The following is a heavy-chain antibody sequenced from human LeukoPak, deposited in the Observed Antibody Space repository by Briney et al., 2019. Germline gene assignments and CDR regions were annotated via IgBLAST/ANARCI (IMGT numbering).Heavy chain of an antibody. CDR2: IYISGST. Sequence: SETLSLTCTVSGGSISSYYWSWIRQPAGKGLEWIGRIYISGSTNYNTSLKSRVTMSVDTSKNQFSLKQSSVTAADTAVYFCVRVRDWNYFDYWGQGALVTVSS. D-gene: IGHD3/OR15-3a*01. CDR3: VRVRDWNYFDY. J-gene: IGHJ4*02. CDR1: GGSISSYY. V-gene: IGHV4-4*07.